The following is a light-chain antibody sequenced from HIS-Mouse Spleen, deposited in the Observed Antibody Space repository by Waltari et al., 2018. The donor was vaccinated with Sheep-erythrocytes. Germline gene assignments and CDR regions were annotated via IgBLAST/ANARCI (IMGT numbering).Light chain of an antibody. Sequence: GQSITISCTGTSSDVGGYNYVSWYQQHPGKAPKLMIYEVSTQPSGVSNRFSGSKSGNTASLTISGLQAEDEADYYCSSYTSSSTWVFGGGTKLTVL. CDR3: SSYTSSSTWV. J-gene: IGLJ3*02. CDR1: SSDVGGYNY. V-gene: IGLV2-14*01. CDR2: EVS.